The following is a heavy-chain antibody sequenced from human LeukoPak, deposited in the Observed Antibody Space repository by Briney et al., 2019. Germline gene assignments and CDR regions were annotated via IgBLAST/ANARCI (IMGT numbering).Heavy chain of an antibody. CDR3: AKGQVGCYSSNSCYAFDI. Sequence: GGSLRLSCAASGFTFSSYAMNWVRQAPGKGLEWVSAITGSGGNTYYADSVKGRFTISRDNSKNTLYLQMNNLEGGETAVYYCAKGQVGCYSSNSCYAFDIWGQGTMVSVSS. D-gene: IGHD2-2*01. CDR2: ITGSGGNT. CDR1: GFTFSSYA. J-gene: IGHJ3*02. V-gene: IGHV3-23*01.